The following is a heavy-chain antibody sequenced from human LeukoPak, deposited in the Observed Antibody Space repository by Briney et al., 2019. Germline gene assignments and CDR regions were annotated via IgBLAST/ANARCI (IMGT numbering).Heavy chain of an antibody. J-gene: IGHJ4*02. D-gene: IGHD3-22*01. Sequence: GGSLRLSCAASGFIFSSFKMNWVRQAPGKGLECVAFISSSGSLIYYADSMKGRFTVSRDNVKNSLFLQLNSLRAEDTAVYYCAMNYYASSGYYYAFDYGGQGTLVTVSS. CDR2: ISSSGSLI. CDR1: GFIFSSFK. V-gene: IGHV3-48*04. CDR3: AMNYYASSGYYYAFDY.